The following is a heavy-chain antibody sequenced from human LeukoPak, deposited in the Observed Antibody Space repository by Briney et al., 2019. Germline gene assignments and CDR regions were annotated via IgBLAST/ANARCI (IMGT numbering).Heavy chain of an antibody. CDR1: GYTFTSYG. CDR3: ARGYSGYEKDWFDP. D-gene: IGHD5-12*01. CDR2: ISDYNGNT. Sequence: ASVKVSCKASGYTFTSYGISWVRQAPGQGLEWIGWISDYNGNTNYAQKLQGRVTMTTDTSTSTAYMELRSLRSDDTAVYYCARGYSGYEKDWFDPWGQGTLVTVSS. J-gene: IGHJ5*02. V-gene: IGHV1-18*01.